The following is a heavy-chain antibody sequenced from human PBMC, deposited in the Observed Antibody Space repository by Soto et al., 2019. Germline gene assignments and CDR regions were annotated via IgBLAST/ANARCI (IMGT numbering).Heavy chain of an antibody. Sequence: SETLSLTCAVSGDSITSIYHWAWIRQPPGRGLEWVASIYHSGTTNYNPSLKSRVTISVDTSKNQFSLKLSSVTAADTAVYYCARGLSDTAMPRGNWFDPWGQGTLVTVSS. CDR1: GDSITSIYH. J-gene: IGHJ5*02. CDR3: ARGLSDTAMPRGNWFDP. D-gene: IGHD5-18*01. CDR2: IYHSGTT. V-gene: IGHV4-38-2*01.